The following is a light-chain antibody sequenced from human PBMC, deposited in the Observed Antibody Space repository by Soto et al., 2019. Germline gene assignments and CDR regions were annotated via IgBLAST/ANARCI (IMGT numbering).Light chain of an antibody. J-gene: IGKJ1*01. CDR2: GAS. CDR3: QQCDRSPWT. Sequence: VFTRSPVPRSLTPGASATLSCRATQTINSNYLVWFQQKPGQAPRLLIYGASSRATGIPDRFSGSGSGTDFTLTISSVEPEDFAVYYCQQCDRSPWTFGQGTKVDI. V-gene: IGKV3-20*01. CDR1: QTINSNY.